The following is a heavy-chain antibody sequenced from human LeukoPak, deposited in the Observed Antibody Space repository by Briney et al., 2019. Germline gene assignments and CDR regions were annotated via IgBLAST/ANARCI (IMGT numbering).Heavy chain of an antibody. CDR3: ARDPIAAAGTGYFDY. D-gene: IGHD6-13*01. CDR2: ISYDGSNK. Sequence: GGPLRLSCAASGFTFSSYAMHWVRQAPGKGLEWVAVISYDGSNKYYADSVKGRFTISRDNSKNTLYLQMNSLRAEDTAVYYCARDPIAAAGTGYFDYWGQGTLVTVSS. J-gene: IGHJ4*02. V-gene: IGHV3-30-3*01. CDR1: GFTFSSYA.